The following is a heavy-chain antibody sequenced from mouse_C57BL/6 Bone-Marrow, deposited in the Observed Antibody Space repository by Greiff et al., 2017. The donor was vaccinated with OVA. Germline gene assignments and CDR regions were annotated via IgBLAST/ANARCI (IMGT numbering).Heavy chain of an antibody. CDR1: GFTFSSYG. V-gene: IGHV5-6*01. CDR3: ARLGYFYY. Sequence: EVKVVESGGDLVKPGGSLKLSCAASGFTFSSYGMSWVRQTPDKRLEWVATISSGGSYTYYTASVKGRFTITRANAKKTLDLQMSSLKSEDTAMYYCARLGYFYYWCQGTTLTVSS. J-gene: IGHJ2*01. CDR2: ISSGGSYT.